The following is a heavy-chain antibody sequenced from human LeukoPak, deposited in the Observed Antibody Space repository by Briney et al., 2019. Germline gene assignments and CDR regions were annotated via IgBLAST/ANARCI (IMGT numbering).Heavy chain of an antibody. CDR1: GGSISSYY. Sequence: PSETLSLTCTVSGGSISSYYWGWIRQPAGKGLEWIGRIYTSGSTNYNPSLKSRVTISVDKSKNQFSLKLSSVTAADTAVYYCASLKYSSSWDYYYYYYMDVWGKGTTATVSS. J-gene: IGHJ6*03. CDR3: ASLKYSSSWDYYYYYYMDV. CDR2: IYTSGST. V-gene: IGHV4-4*07. D-gene: IGHD6-13*01.